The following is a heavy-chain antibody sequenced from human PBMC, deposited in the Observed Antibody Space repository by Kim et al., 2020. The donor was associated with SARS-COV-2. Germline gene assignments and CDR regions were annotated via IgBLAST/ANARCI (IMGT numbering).Heavy chain of an antibody. CDR1: GGSISSYY. CDR2: IYYSGST. Sequence: SETLSLTCTVSGGSISSYYWSWIRQPPGKGLEWIGYIYYSGSTNYNPSLKSRVTISVDTSKNQFSLKLSSVTAADTAVYYCARGRTEYSSSYVFDPWGQGTLVTVSS. CDR3: ARGRTEYSSSYVFDP. V-gene: IGHV4-59*13. D-gene: IGHD6-6*01. J-gene: IGHJ5*02.